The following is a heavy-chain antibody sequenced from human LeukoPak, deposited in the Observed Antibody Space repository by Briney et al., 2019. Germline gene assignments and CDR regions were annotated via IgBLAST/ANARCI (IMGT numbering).Heavy chain of an antibody. J-gene: IGHJ6*03. D-gene: IGHD4-17*01. CDR2: IIPIFGTA. CDR3: ATLTVTKGSYYYYYYYMDV. V-gene: IGHV1-69*13. Sequence: ASAKVSCKASGGTFSSYAISWVRQAPGQGLEWMGGIIPIFGTANYAQKFQGRVTITADESTSTAYMELSSLRSEDTAVYYCATLTVTKGSYYYYYYYMDVWGKGTTVTISS. CDR1: GGTFSSYA.